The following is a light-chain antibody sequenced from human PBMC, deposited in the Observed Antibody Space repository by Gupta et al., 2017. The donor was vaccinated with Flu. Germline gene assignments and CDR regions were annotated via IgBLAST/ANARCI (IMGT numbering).Light chain of an antibody. J-gene: IGLJ1*01. V-gene: IGLV1-51*01. CDR3: GAWDSSLSAFV. Sequence: QSVLTQPPSVSAAPGQKVTISCSGSRSNIGNNYVSWYQQLPGTAPKVLIYDNNNRPSGIPDRFSGSKSGTSATLGITGLQTGDEADYYCGAWDSSLSAFVFGTGTKVTVL. CDR1: RSNIGNNY. CDR2: DNN.